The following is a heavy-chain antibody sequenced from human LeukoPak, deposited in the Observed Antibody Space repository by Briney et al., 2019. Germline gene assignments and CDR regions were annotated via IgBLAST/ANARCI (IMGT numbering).Heavy chain of an antibody. D-gene: IGHD5-24*01. J-gene: IGHJ5*02. CDR1: GGSFSGYY. CDR2: ISHSGST. V-gene: IGHV4-34*01. CDR3: ARGGEIFDP. Sequence: SESLSLTCAVYGGSFSGYYWSWIRQPPGKGLEWIGEISHSGSTNYNPSLKSRVTISVDTSKNQFSLKLSSVTAADTAVYYCARGGEIFDPWGQGTLVTVST.